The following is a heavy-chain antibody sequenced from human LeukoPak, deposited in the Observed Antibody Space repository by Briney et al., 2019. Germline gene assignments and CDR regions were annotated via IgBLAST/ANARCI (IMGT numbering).Heavy chain of an antibody. CDR1: GFTLSNAR. CDR2: IKSKTDGGTT. CDR3: ATGIVGTTYY. J-gene: IGHJ4*02. Sequence: PGGSLRLSCAASGFTLSNARMNWVRQAPGKGLEWVGRIKSKTDGGTTDYAAPVKGRFIISTDDSKNTLYLQLDSLKTEDTAVYYCATGIVGTTYYWGQGTLVTVSS. D-gene: IGHD1-26*01. V-gene: IGHV3-15*01.